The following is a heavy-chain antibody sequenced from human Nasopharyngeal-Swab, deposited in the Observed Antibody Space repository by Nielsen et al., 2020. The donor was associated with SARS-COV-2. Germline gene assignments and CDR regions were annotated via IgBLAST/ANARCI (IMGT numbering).Heavy chain of an antibody. CDR1: GGSISSSSYY. J-gene: IGHJ4*02. Sequence: SETLSLTCTVSGGSISSSSYYWGWIRQPPGKGLEWIGSIYYGGSTYYNPSLKSRVTISVDTSKNQFSLKLSSVTAADTAVYYCARDHKGSSPYFDYWGQGTLVTVSS. V-gene: IGHV4-39*07. D-gene: IGHD6-6*01. CDR3: ARDHKGSSPYFDY. CDR2: IYYGGST.